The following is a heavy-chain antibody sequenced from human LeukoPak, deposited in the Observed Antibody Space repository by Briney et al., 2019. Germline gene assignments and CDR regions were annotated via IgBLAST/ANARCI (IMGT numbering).Heavy chain of an antibody. CDR2: ISSGATYT. J-gene: IGHJ4*02. V-gene: IGHV3-11*03. D-gene: IGHD6-13*01. CDR1: GFTFSDYY. Sequence: GGSLRLSCAASGFTFSDYYMSWIRQAPGKGLEWISYISSGATYTKYADSVKGRFTISRDNAKSSMYLQMDCLRAEDTAVYYCARTHTSSWYLEYWGQGTLVTVSS. CDR3: ARTHTSSWYLEY.